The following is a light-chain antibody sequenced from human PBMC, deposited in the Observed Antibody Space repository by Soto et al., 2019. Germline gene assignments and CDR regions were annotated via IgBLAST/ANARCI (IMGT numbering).Light chain of an antibody. V-gene: IGLV2-14*01. CDR1: SSDVGGYNY. Sequence: QSALTQPASVSGSPGQSITISCSGTSSDVGGYNYVSWYQQHPGKVPKLMIYDVSNRPSGVSNRFSGSKSGNTASLTISGLQAEDEADYYCSSYTSGSTHVFAPGTKVTVL. J-gene: IGLJ1*01. CDR2: DVS. CDR3: SSYTSGSTHV.